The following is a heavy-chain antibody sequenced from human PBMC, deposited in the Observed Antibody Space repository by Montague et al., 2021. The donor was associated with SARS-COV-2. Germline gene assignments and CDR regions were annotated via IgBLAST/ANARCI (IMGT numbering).Heavy chain of an antibody. D-gene: IGHD3-10*01. Sequence: SETLSLTCTVSGGAVRRRRSDEHTSEPSHDVNSYGVICFNKRTNYNPSLKSRVTISVDTSKNQISLKLSSVAAADTAVYYCARVKRGYYYGLGVSGHFDYWGEGNTVTVSS. V-gene: IGHV4-59*02. J-gene: IGHJ4*03. CDR3: ARVKRGYYYGLGVSGHFDY. CDR1: GGAVRRRR. CDR2: ICFNKRT.